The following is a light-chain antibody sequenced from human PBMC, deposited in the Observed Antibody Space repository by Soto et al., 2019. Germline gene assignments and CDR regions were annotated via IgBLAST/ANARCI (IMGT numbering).Light chain of an antibody. CDR2: EVS. CDR3: CSYAGTTTIYV. V-gene: IGLV2-23*02. Sequence: QSVLTHPASVSWPPGQSITISCTGTSSDVGTYNLVSWYQQHPGKAPKLMIYEVSKRPSGVSNRFSGSKSGNTASLTISGLQAEDEADYYCCSYAGTTTIYVFGIGTKVTVL. CDR1: SSDVGTYNL. J-gene: IGLJ1*01.